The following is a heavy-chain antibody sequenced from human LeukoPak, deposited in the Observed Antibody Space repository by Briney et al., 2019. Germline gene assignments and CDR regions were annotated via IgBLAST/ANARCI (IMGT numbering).Heavy chain of an antibody. J-gene: IGHJ5*02. CDR1: GGAINSGDYY. CDR2: MYYSGST. V-gene: IGHV4-30-4*01. Sequence: SQTLSLTCTVSGGAINSGDYYWSWIRQPPGRGLEWIAYMYYSGSTYYNPSLKSRVTMSADTSKNRLSLKLSSVTAADTAVYYCARPYYYDSRIDPLGQGILVTVSS. CDR3: ARPYYYDSRIDP. D-gene: IGHD3-22*01.